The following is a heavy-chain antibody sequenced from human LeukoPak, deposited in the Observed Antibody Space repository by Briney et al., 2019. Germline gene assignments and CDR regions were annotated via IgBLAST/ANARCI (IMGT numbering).Heavy chain of an antibody. D-gene: IGHD2-2*01. V-gene: IGHV3-23*01. J-gene: IGHJ4*02. CDR1: GFPFSNYA. CDR3: AKGGGYCSSTSCYALDY. Sequence: TGGSLRLSCAASGFPFSNYAMSWVRQAPGKGLEWVATISGSGGSTYYADSVKGRFTISRDNSKNTLYLQMNSLRAEDTAVYYCAKGGGYCSSTSCYALDYWGQGTLVTVSS. CDR2: ISGSGGST.